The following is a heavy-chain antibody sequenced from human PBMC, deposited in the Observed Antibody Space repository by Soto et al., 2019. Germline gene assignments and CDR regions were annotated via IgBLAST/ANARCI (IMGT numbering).Heavy chain of an antibody. CDR2: ISWNSGSI. V-gene: IGHV3-9*01. Sequence: GGSLRLSCAASGFTFDDYAMHWVRQAPGKGLEWVSGISWNSGSIGYADSVKGRFTISRDNAKNSLYLQMNSLRAEDTALYYCAKENVLSRPYYYYYYGMDVWGQGTTVTVSS. D-gene: IGHD6-13*01. J-gene: IGHJ6*02. CDR1: GFTFDDYA. CDR3: AKENVLSRPYYYYYYGMDV.